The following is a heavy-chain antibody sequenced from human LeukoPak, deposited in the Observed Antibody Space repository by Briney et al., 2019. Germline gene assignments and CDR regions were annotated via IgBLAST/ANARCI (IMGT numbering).Heavy chain of an antibody. D-gene: IGHD3-10*01. CDR1: GGSFSGYY. J-gene: IGHJ6*02. Sequence: TSETLSLTCAVDGGSFSGYYWSWIRQPPGKGLEWFGEINHSGSTNYNPSLKSRVTISVDTSKNQFSLKLSSVTAADTAVYYCASWVVRGLRYYGMDVWGQGTTVTVSS. V-gene: IGHV4-34*01. CDR2: INHSGST. CDR3: ASWVVRGLRYYGMDV.